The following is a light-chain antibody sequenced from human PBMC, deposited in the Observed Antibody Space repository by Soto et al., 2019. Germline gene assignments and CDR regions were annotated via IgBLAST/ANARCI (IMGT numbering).Light chain of an antibody. Sequence: QSVLTQPPSVSGAPGQRVTISCTGSSSNIGAGYDVHWYQQLPGTAPKLLIYGNSNRPSGVPDRFSGSKSGTSASLAITGLQAEGEADYYCQSYDSSYVFGTGTQLTVL. J-gene: IGLJ1*01. CDR2: GNS. V-gene: IGLV1-40*01. CDR1: SSNIGAGYD. CDR3: QSYDSSYV.